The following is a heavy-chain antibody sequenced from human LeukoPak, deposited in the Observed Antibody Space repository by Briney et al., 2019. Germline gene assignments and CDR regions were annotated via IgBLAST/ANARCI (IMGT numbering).Heavy chain of an antibody. CDR2: ISSSSSYI. J-gene: IGHJ6*02. Sequence: AGGSLRLSCAASGFTFSSYSMNWVRQAPGKGLEWVSSISSSSSYIYYADSVKGRFTTSRDNAKNSLYLQMNSLRAEDTAVYYCARDYVQLWPTTFYYYYYGMDVWGQGTTVTVSS. CDR1: GFTFSSYS. CDR3: ARDYVQLWPTTFYYYYYGMDV. V-gene: IGHV3-21*01. D-gene: IGHD5-18*01.